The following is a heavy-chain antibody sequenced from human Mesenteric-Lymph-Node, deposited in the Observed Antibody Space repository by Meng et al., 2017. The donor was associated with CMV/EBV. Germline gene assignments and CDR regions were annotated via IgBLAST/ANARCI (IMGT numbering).Heavy chain of an antibody. J-gene: IGHJ6*02. Sequence: GGSLRLSCGAASGFSVSENYMNWVRQAPGKGLEWVSVIYGGGTTHYADSVKGRFTISRDNSKNTLFLQMDSLRAEDTAVYYCAGDSGVPNGMDVWGQGTTVTVSS. D-gene: IGHD2-2*01. CDR3: AGDSGVPNGMDV. CDR2: IYGGGTT. V-gene: IGHV3-53*01. CDR1: GFSVSENY.